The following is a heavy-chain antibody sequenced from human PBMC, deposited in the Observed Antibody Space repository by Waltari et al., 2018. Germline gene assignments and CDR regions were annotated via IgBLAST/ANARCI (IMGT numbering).Heavy chain of an antibody. CDR3: ARDRGRGLYLDT. Sequence: GGVRPPPGKGLAWIGQVRGDGRTNYNPSFASRVFISLDTSTHHFALEVTSATAADTALYYCARDRGRGLYLDTWGQGILVTVAP. V-gene: IGHV4-4*02. J-gene: IGHJ4*02. D-gene: IGHD2-15*01. CDR2: VRGDGRT.